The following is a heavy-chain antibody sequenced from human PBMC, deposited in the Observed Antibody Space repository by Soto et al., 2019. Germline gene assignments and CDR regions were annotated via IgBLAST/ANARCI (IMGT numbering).Heavy chain of an antibody. Sequence: ESLKISLQAFGYSFRIYWISWVLQNPGAGLEWMGRVGPNDSFATYSPSFEGHVSISVDKSTNIVYLQWRSLRASDTATYYCARHQSGSGNSNFDFWGQGTPVTVSS. J-gene: IGHJ4*02. CDR1: GYSFRIYW. V-gene: IGHV5-10-1*01. D-gene: IGHD3-10*01. CDR3: ARHQSGSGNSNFDF. CDR2: VGPNDSFA.